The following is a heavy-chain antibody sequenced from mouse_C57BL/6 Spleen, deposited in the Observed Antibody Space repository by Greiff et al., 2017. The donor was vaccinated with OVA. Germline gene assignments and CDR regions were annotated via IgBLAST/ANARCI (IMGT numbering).Heavy chain of an antibody. CDR2: INYDGSST. CDR3: ARDPTGKGYWYFDV. D-gene: IGHD4-1*02. J-gene: IGHJ1*03. V-gene: IGHV5-16*01. Sequence: EVQRVESEGGLVQPGSSMKLSCTASGFTFSDYYMAWVRQVPEKGLEWVANINYDGSSTYYLDSLKSRFIISRDNAKNILYLQMSSLKSEDTATYYCARDPTGKGYWYFDVWGTGTTVTVSS. CDR1: GFTFSDYY.